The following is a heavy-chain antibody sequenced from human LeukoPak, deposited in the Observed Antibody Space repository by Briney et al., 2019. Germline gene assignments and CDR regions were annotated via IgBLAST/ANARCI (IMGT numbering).Heavy chain of an antibody. Sequence: SETLSLTCTVSGGSISSSSYYWGWIRQPPGKGLEWIGGIYYSGSTYYNPSLKSRVTMSVDTSKNQFSLKLRSVTAADTAVYYCARDRYYYISGTYRLFDYWGQGTLVTVSS. D-gene: IGHD3-10*01. CDR1: GGSISSSSYY. CDR2: IYYSGST. CDR3: ARDRYYYISGTYRLFDY. J-gene: IGHJ4*02. V-gene: IGHV4-39*07.